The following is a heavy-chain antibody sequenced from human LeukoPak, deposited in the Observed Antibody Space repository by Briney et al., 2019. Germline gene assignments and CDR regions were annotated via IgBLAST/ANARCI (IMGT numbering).Heavy chain of an antibody. CDR2: INSNSGGT. D-gene: IGHD3-22*01. CDR1: GYTFTGYY. V-gene: IGHV1-2*02. J-gene: IGHJ4*02. Sequence: GASVKVSCKASGYTFTGYYMHWVRQAPGQGLEWMGWINSNSGGTNYAQKFQGRVTMTRNTSISTAYMELSSLRSEDTAVYYCAREGANYYDSSGYYYVTDWGQGTLVTVSS. CDR3: AREGANYYDSSGYYYVTD.